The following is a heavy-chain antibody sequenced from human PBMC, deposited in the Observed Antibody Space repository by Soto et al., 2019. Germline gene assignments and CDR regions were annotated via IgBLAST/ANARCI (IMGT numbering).Heavy chain of an antibody. J-gene: IGHJ4*02. CDR1: GGSISSYY. CDR2: IYYSGST. D-gene: IGHD6-13*01. CDR3: ARAKVPYSTFDY. V-gene: IGHV4-59*01. Sequence: PSETLSLTCTVSGGSISSYYWSWIRQPPGKGLEWIGYIYYSGSTNYNPSLKSRVTISVDTSKNQFSLKLSSVTAADTAVYYCARAKVPYSTFDYWGQGTLVTVSS.